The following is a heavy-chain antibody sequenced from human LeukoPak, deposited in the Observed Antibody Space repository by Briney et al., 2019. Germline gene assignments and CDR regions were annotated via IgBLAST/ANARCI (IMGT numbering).Heavy chain of an antibody. J-gene: IGHJ6*02. Sequence: GGSLRLSCAASGFTFSNYAMSWVRQAPGKGLEWVSTISGSGGSTFYADSVKGRFTISRDNSKNTLYLQMNSLRAEDTAVYYCAKGLTTAGTSRGLDVWGQGTTVTVSS. D-gene: IGHD1-1*01. CDR2: ISGSGGST. V-gene: IGHV3-23*01. CDR3: AKGLTTAGTSRGLDV. CDR1: GFTFSNYA.